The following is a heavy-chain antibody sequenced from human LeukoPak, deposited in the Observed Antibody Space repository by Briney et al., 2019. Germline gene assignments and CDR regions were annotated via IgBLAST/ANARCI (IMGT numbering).Heavy chain of an antibody. CDR2: INPNSGGT. D-gene: IGHD1-26*01. Sequence: ASVKVSCKASGYTFTGYHMHWVRQAPGQGLEWMGWINPNSGGTNYAQKFQGRVTMTRDMSTSTVYMELSSLRSEDTAVYYCARERAGDRSDAFDIWGQGTMVTVSS. CDR1: GYTFTGYH. CDR3: ARERAGDRSDAFDI. V-gene: IGHV1-2*02. J-gene: IGHJ3*02.